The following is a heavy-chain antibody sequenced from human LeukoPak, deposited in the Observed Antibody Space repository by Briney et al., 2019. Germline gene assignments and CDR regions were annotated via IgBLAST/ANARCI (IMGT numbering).Heavy chain of an antibody. J-gene: IGHJ4*02. V-gene: IGHV1-2*02. CDR1: GYTFTGYY. CDR3: ARDAMSSTGFTTYYFDH. Sequence: ASVKVSCKASGYTFTGYYMHWVRQAPGQGLEWMGWINPNSGGTNYAQKFQGRVTMTRDTSISTAYMELSRLRSDDTAVYYCARDAMSSTGFTTYYFDHWGQGTLVTVSS. CDR2: INPNSGGT. D-gene: IGHD6-25*01.